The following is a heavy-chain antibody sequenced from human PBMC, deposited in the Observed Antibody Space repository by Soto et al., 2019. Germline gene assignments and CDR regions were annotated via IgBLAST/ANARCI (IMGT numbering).Heavy chain of an antibody. CDR2: INSDGSST. CDR1: GFTFSSYW. D-gene: IGHD3-22*01. V-gene: IGHV3-74*01. J-gene: IGHJ4*02. CDR3: AAFPTYYYDSSGYYG. Sequence: GGSLRLSCAASGFTFSSYWMHWVRQAPGKGLVWVSRINSDGSSTSYADSVKGRFTISRDNAKNTLYLQMNSLRAEDTTVYYCAAFPTYYYDSSGYYGWGQGTLVTVSS.